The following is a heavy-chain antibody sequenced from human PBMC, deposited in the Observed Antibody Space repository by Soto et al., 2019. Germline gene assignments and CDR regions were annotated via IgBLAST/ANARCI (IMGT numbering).Heavy chain of an antibody. D-gene: IGHD3-22*01. V-gene: IGHV4-59*01. J-gene: IGHJ1*01. CDR2: IYYSGST. Sequence: SETLSLTCTVSGGSISSYYWSWIRQPPGKGLEWIGYIYYSGSTNYNPSLKSRVTISVDTSKNQFSLKLSSETAADTAVYYCAKLSYYDSSGFYLRYFQHWGQGTLVTVSS. CDR3: AKLSYYDSSGFYLRYFQH. CDR1: GGSISSYY.